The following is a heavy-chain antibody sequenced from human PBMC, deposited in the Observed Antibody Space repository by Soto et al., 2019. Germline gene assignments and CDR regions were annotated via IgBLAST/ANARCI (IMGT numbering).Heavy chain of an antibody. CDR3: AKAYDSSGYYPYYFDY. Sequence: GGSLRLSCAASGFTFSSYGMHWVRQAPGKGLEWVAVIWYDGSNKYYADSVKGRFTISRDNSKNTLYLQMNSLRAEDTAVYYCAKAYDSSGYYPYYFDYWGQGTLVTAPQ. J-gene: IGHJ4*02. CDR2: IWYDGSNK. D-gene: IGHD3-22*01. CDR1: GFTFSSYG. V-gene: IGHV3-33*06.